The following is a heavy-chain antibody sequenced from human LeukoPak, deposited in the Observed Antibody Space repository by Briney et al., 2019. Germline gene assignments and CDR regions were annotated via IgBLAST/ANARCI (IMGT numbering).Heavy chain of an antibody. Sequence: ASVKVSCKASGYTFSKYYIHWVRQAPGQGLEWMGLINPTGTGTNYAQKFRGRVTLTRDTSTTTVYMELSSLRSEDSAVYYCAREESGGYFDYWGQGTLVTVSS. CDR1: GYTFSKYY. J-gene: IGHJ4*02. CDR3: AREESGGYFDY. CDR2: INPTGTGT. D-gene: IGHD2-8*02. V-gene: IGHV1-46*01.